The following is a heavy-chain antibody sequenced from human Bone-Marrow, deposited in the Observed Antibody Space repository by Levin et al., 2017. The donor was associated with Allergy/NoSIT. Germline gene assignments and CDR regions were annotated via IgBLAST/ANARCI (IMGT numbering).Heavy chain of an antibody. CDR2: ISYDGRNE. CDR1: GFTFSTYG. CDR3: ARYGSGSHLLHEYYFDY. D-gene: IGHD3-10*01. Sequence: GGSLRLSCAASGFTFSTYGMHWVRQAPGKGLEWVAVISYDGRNEYYADSVKGRFTISRDNSKNMLYLQMNSLRAEDTAVYYCARYGSGSHLLHEYYFDYWGQGTLVTVSS. V-gene: IGHV3-30*03. J-gene: IGHJ4*02.